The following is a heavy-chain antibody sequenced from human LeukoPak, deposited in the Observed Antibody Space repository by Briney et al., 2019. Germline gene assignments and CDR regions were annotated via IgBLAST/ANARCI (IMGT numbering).Heavy chain of an antibody. D-gene: IGHD6-13*01. CDR3: AKVRPDTIAAAGTGFDI. CDR2: ISYDGSNR. Sequence: GGSLRLSCAASGFTFSSYGMHWVRQAPGKGLEWVAVISYDGSNRYYADSVKGRFTISRDNSKNTLYLQMNSLRAEDTAVYYCAKVRPDTIAAAGTGFDIWGQGTMVTVSS. J-gene: IGHJ3*02. V-gene: IGHV3-30*18. CDR1: GFTFSSYG.